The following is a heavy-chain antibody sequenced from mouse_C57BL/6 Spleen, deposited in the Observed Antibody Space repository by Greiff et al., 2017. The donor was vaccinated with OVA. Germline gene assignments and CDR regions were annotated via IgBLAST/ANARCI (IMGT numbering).Heavy chain of an antibody. CDR2: IHPNSGST. CDR3: ARTYYSNYGWYFDV. CDR1: GYTFTSYW. J-gene: IGHJ1*03. D-gene: IGHD2-5*01. Sequence: QVQLQQPGAELVKPGASVKLSCKASGYTFTSYWMHWVKQRPGQGLEWIGMIHPNSGSTNYNEKFKSKATLTVDKASSTAYMQHSNLTSEDSAVYYCARTYYSNYGWYFDVWGTGTTVTVSS. V-gene: IGHV1-64*01.